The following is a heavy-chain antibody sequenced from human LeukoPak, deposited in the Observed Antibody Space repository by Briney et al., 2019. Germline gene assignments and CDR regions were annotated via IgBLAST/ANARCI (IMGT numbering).Heavy chain of an antibody. J-gene: IGHJ4*02. CDR1: GFSVSTYT. CDR3: AKEVGDSGSYYDY. V-gene: IGHV3-21*05. D-gene: IGHD1-26*01. Sequence: PGGSLRLSCAASGFSVSTYTMNWVRQSPGKGLEWVSTVDRTGDLHYADSVKGRFTISRDNAKNSLFLQMNSLRAEDTAVYYCAKEVGDSGSYYDYWGQGTLVTVSS. CDR2: VDRTGDL.